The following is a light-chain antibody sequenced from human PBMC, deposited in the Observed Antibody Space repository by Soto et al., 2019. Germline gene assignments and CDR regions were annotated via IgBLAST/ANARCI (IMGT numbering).Light chain of an antibody. J-gene: IGLJ1*01. CDR2: EVV. Sequence: QSVLTQPPSASGSPGQSVTISCTGTKNDIGVYDFVSWYQHHPGKAPRLIIYEVVQRPSGVPDRFSGSKSGNTASLTVSGLKAADEADYFCNSYAGSNTYVFGSETKVTXL. V-gene: IGLV2-8*01. CDR1: KNDIGVYDF. CDR3: NSYAGSNTYV.